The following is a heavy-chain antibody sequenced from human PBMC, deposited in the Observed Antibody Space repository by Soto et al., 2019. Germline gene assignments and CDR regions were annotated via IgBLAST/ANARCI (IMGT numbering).Heavy chain of an antibody. V-gene: IGHV4-59*01. CDR1: GGSISSYY. Sequence: SETLSLTCTVSGGSISSYYWSRIRQPPGKGLEWIGYIYYSGSTNYNPSLKTRVTISVDTSKNQFSLKLNSVNAADTAVYFCASQTANYYGSASYYLPFDYWGQGTLVTVSS. J-gene: IGHJ4*02. D-gene: IGHD3-10*01. CDR3: ASQTANYYGSASYYLPFDY. CDR2: IYYSGST.